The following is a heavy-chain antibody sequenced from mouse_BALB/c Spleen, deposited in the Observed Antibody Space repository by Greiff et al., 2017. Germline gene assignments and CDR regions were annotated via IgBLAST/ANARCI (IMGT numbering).Heavy chain of an antibody. J-gene: IGHJ3*01. CDR3: ASPIYYGNYGWFAY. Sequence: VQLQQSGPELVKPGASVKMSCKASGYTFTSYVMHWVKQKPGQGLEWIGYINPYNDGTKYNEKFKGKATLTSDKSSSTAYMELSSLTSEDSAVYYCASPIYYGNYGWFAYWGQGTLVTVSA. CDR2: INPYNDGT. V-gene: IGHV1-14*01. CDR1: GYTFTSYV. D-gene: IGHD2-1*01.